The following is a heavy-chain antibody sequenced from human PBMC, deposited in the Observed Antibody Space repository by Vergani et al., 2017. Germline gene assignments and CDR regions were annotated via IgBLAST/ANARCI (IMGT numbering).Heavy chain of an antibody. CDR1: GGSFSGYY. J-gene: IGHJ4*02. D-gene: IGHD1-26*01. Sequence: QVQLQQWGAGLLKPSETLSLTCAVYGGSFSGYYWSWIRQPPGKGLEWIGEINHSGSTNYNPSLKSRVTISVDTSKNQFSLKLSSVTAADTAVYYCAKGGVGGAITAHHFDYWGQGTLVTVSS. V-gene: IGHV4-34*01. CDR3: AKGGVGGAITAHHFDY. CDR2: INHSGST.